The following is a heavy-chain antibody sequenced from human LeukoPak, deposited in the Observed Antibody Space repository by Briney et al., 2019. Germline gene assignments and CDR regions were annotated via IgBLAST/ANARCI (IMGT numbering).Heavy chain of an antibody. D-gene: IGHD2-21*02. Sequence: GSLRLSCVVSGFTFNRCWMNWVRQAPGKGLEWVAHINPDGRDTYYVDSVKGRFTISRDSAQNSMYLQMNSLRVEDTAVYYCTSWGDTTAEYFQRWGQGTLVTVSS. CDR3: TSWGDTTAEYFQR. CDR2: INPDGRDT. CDR1: GFTFNRCW. J-gene: IGHJ1*01. V-gene: IGHV3-7*01.